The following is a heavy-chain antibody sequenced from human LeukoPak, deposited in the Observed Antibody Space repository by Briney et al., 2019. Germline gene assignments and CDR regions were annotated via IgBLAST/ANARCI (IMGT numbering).Heavy chain of an antibody. CDR1: GGTFSSYA. J-gene: IGHJ4*02. CDR3: ARGTPSIVGATPFDY. CDR2: IIPVLGIA. D-gene: IGHD1-26*01. V-gene: IGHV1-69*04. Sequence: ASVKVSCKASGGTFSSYAISWVRQAPGQGLEWMGRIIPVLGIANYAQKFQGRVTITADKSTSTAYMELSSLRSEDTAVYYCARGTPSIVGATPFDYWGQGTLVTVSS.